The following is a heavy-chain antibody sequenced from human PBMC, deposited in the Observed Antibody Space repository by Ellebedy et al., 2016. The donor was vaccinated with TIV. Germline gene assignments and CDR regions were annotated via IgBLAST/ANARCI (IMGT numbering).Heavy chain of an antibody. CDR2: IRWNSGSI. V-gene: IGHV3-9*01. CDR1: GFTFNDYG. CDR3: AKGRFGDLSALDY. Sequence: PGGSLRLSCAASGFTFNDYGMHWVRQGPGKGLEWVSGIRWNSGSIDYADAVKGRFTISRDNAKNSVYLQMNSLRPEDTALYYCAKGRFGDLSALDYWGQGTLVTVSS. J-gene: IGHJ4*02. D-gene: IGHD3-3*01.